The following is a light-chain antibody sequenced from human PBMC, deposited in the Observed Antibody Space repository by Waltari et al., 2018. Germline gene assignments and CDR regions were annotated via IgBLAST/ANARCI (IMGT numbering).Light chain of an antibody. Sequence: EIVMTQSPATLSVSPGERATLSCRASQSVSSNLAWYQQKPGKASRLLISGASTRATGIPARCSGSGSGTEVTLTISSLRSGDFAVYYCQQYNNWPRTFGQGTKVESK. CDR2: GAS. J-gene: IGKJ1*01. CDR3: QQYNNWPRT. CDR1: QSVSSN. V-gene: IGKV3-15*01.